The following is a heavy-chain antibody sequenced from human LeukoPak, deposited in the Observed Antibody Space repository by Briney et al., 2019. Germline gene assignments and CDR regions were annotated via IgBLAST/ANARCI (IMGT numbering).Heavy chain of an antibody. CDR1: GYSFTSYW. J-gene: IGHJ4*02. D-gene: IGHD4-17*01. CDR3: ARHPDYGDYAPTYYFDY. CDR2: IYPGDSDT. V-gene: IGHV5-51*01. Sequence: GESLKISCKGSGYSFTSYWIGWVRQMPGKGLEWMGIIYPGDSDTRYSPPFQGQVTISADKSISTAYLQWSSLKASDTAMYYCARHPDYGDYAPTYYFDYWGQGTLVTVSS.